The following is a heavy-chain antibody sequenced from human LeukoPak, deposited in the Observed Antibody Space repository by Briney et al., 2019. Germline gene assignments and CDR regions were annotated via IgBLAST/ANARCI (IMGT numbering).Heavy chain of an antibody. Sequence: SETLSLTCTVSGGSISSYYWSWIRQPPGKGLEWIGYIYYSGSTNYNTSLKSRVTISVDTSKNQFSLKLSSVTAADTAVYYCARAGYDSSGYYYSYYYYMDVWGKGTTVTVSS. CDR3: ARAGYDSSGYYYSYYYYMDV. CDR1: GGSISSYY. D-gene: IGHD3-22*01. J-gene: IGHJ6*03. CDR2: IYYSGST. V-gene: IGHV4-59*12.